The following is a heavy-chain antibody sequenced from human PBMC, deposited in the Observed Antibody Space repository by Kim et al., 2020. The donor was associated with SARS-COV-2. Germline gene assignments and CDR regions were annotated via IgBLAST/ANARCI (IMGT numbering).Heavy chain of an antibody. CDR2: INPSGGST. CDR1: GYTFTSYY. V-gene: IGHV1-46*01. J-gene: IGHJ3*02. Sequence: ASVKVSCKASGYTFTSYYMHWVRQAPGQGLEWMGIINPSGGSTSYAQKFQGRVTMTRDTSTSTVYMELSSLRSEDTAVYYCARARFEYSSSSGSGAFDIWGQGTMVTVSS. CDR3: ARARFEYSSSSGSGAFDI. D-gene: IGHD6-6*01.